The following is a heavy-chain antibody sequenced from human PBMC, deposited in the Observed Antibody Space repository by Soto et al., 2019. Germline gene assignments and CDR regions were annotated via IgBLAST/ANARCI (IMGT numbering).Heavy chain of an antibody. V-gene: IGHV4-59*08. CDR1: GDSISSYY. CDR3: ARLYGSGWSYYDMDV. J-gene: IGHJ6*02. Sequence: PSETLSLTCTVSGDSISSYYWSWIRQPPGKGLEWIGYIYYSGSTNYNPSLKSRVTISVDTSKNQFSLKLSSVTAADTAVYYCARLYGSGWSYYDMDVWGQGTTVTVSS. CDR2: IYYSGST. D-gene: IGHD6-19*01.